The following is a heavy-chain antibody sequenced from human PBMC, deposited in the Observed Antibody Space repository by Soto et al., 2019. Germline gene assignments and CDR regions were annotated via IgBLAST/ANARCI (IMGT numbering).Heavy chain of an antibody. CDR3: TSDTFGLRDT. D-gene: IGHD3-16*01. J-gene: IGHJ5*02. V-gene: IGHV3-74*01. CDR2: INPAGTIT. CDR1: GFPFSHYW. Sequence: PGGSLRLSCAASGFPFSHYWMHWVRQTPGKGLVWVSRINPAGTITNYADSVEGRFTISRDNADSALFLQMSSLSAEDTAIYYCTSDTFGLRDTWGQGTLVTGSS.